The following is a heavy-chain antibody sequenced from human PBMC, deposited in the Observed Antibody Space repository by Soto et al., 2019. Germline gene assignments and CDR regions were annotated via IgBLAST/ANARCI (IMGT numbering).Heavy chain of an antibody. Sequence: QLQLQESGPGLVKPSETLSLTCTVSGGSISSSSYYWGWIRQPPGKGLEWMGSIYYSGSTYYNPSLKSRVTISVDTSKNQFSLKLSSVTAADTAVYYCARPYYYDSSGYYPPPMDVWGQGTTVTVSS. CDR3: ARPYYYDSSGYYPPPMDV. V-gene: IGHV4-39*01. CDR1: GGSISSSSYY. J-gene: IGHJ6*02. D-gene: IGHD3-22*01. CDR2: IYYSGST.